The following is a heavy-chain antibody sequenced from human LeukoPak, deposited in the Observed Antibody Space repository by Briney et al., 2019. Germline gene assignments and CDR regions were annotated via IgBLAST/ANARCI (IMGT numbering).Heavy chain of an antibody. CDR3: ARDRDQLLGNTNWFDP. Sequence: SETLSLTCTVSGGSISSSSHYWGWIRQPPGKGLEWIGSIYYSGSTYYNPSLKSRVTISVDTSKDQFSLKLSSVTAADTAAYYCARDRDQLLGNTNWFDPWGQGTLVTVSS. D-gene: IGHD2-2*01. J-gene: IGHJ5*02. CDR2: IYYSGST. V-gene: IGHV4-39*07. CDR1: GGSISSSSHY.